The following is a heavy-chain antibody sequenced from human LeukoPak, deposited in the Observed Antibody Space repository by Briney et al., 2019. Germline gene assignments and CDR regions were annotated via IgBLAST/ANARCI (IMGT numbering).Heavy chain of an antibody. D-gene: IGHD3-3*01. CDR3: ARGNVNYDFWNADAFDI. CDR1: GGSISSGGYY. CDR2: IYHSGST. J-gene: IGHJ3*02. Sequence: SETLSLTCTVSGGSISSGGYYWSWIRQPPGKGLEWIGYIYHSGSTYYNPSLKSRVTISVDRSKNQFSLKLSSVTAADTAVYYCARGNVNYDFWNADAFDIWGQGTMVTVSS. V-gene: IGHV4-30-2*01.